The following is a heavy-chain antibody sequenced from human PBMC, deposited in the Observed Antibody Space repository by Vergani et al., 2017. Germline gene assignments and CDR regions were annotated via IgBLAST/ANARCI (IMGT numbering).Heavy chain of an antibody. CDR3: ARTGVILDAFDI. CDR2: IRSSSSYI. V-gene: IGHV3-21*06. J-gene: IGHJ3*02. CDR1: GFTFSSYA. Sequence: EVQLLESGGGLVQPGGSLRLSCAASGFTFSSYAMSWVRQAPGKGLEWVSAIRSSSSYIDYADSVKGRFTISRDNVKNSLYLQMNSLRAEDTAVYYCARTGVILDAFDIWGQGTMVTVSS. D-gene: IGHD3-16*02.